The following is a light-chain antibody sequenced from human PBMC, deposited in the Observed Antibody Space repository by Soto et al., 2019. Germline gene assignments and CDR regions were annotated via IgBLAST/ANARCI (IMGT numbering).Light chain of an antibody. CDR2: EVS. V-gene: IGLV2-8*01. Sequence: QSALTQPPSASGSPGQSVTISCTGTSRDVGGYNYVSWYQQHPGKAPKLMIYEVSKRPSGVPDRFSGSKSGNTASLTVSGLQAEDEADYYCSSYAGSNTVGVFGGGTKLTVL. CDR3: SSYAGSNTVGV. CDR1: SRDVGGYNY. J-gene: IGLJ2*01.